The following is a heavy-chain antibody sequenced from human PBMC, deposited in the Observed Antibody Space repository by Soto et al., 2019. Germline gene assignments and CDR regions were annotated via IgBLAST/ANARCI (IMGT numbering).Heavy chain of an antibody. J-gene: IGHJ6*03. D-gene: IGHD3-16*02. CDR1: GGSFSGYY. CDR2: IKHSGST. Sequence: PSETLSLTCAVYGGSFSGYYWSWIRQPPGKGLEWIGEIKHSGSTNYNPSLKSRVTISVDTSKNQFSLKLSSVTAADTAVYYCARGEPGALPHYYYYYMDVWGKGTTVTVS. CDR3: ARGEPGALPHYYYYYMDV. V-gene: IGHV4-34*01.